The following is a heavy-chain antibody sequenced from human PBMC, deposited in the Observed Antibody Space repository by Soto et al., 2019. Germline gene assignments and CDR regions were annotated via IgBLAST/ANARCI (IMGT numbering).Heavy chain of an antibody. CDR2: ISGSGGST. CDR3: AKVRPIRQIAAPIDY. V-gene: IGHV3-23*01. D-gene: IGHD6-13*01. CDR1: GFTFSSYA. Sequence: GGALRLSSPASGFTFSSYAISRGRHAPEKGLEWVSAISGSGGSTYYADSVKGRFTISRDNSKNTLYLQMNSLRAEDTAVYYCAKVRPIRQIAAPIDYWGQGTLLTVSS. J-gene: IGHJ4*02.